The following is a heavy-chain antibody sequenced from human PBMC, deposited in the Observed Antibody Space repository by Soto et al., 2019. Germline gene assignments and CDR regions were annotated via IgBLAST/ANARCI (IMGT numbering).Heavy chain of an antibody. CDR2: IIPIFGTA. Sequence: ASVKVSCKASGGTFSSYAISWVRQAPGQGLEWMGGIIPIFGTANYAQKFQGRVTITADESTSTAYMELSSLRSEDTAVYYCAGVDSGGYYYGDGVLDHWGQGTLVTVFS. V-gene: IGHV1-69*13. D-gene: IGHD3-22*01. CDR1: GGTFSSYA. CDR3: AGVDSGGYYYGDGVLDH. J-gene: IGHJ4*02.